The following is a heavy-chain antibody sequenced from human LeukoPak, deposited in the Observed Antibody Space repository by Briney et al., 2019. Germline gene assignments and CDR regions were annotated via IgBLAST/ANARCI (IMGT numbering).Heavy chain of an antibody. D-gene: IGHD6-13*01. V-gene: IGHV1-18*04. Sequence: ASVTVSCTASGYTFTSYGISWVRQAPGQGLEWMGWISAYNGNTNYAQKLQGRVTMTTDTSTSTAYMELRSMKSNDTAVYYCARDWTGAAAGDYWSQGTLVTVSS. CDR2: ISAYNGNT. J-gene: IGHJ4*02. CDR1: GYTFTSYG. CDR3: ARDWTGAAAGDY.